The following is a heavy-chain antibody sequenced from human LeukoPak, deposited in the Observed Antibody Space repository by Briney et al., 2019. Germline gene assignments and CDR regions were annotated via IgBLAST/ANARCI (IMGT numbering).Heavy chain of an antibody. CDR2: IFYSGST. V-gene: IGHV4-59*01. J-gene: IGHJ4*02. Sequence: PSETLSLTCTVSGGSIRSYYWSWIRQPPGKGLEWIGYIFYSGSTNYNPSLKSRVTISVDTSKNQFSLKLSSVTAADTAVYYCARAEPFGNHFDYWGQGTLVTVSS. D-gene: IGHD1-14*01. CDR1: GGSIRSYY. CDR3: ARAEPFGNHFDY.